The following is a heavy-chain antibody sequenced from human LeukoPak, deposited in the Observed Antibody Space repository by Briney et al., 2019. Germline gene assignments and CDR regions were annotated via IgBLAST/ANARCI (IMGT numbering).Heavy chain of an antibody. Sequence: PSETLSLTCAVYGGSFSGYYWSWIRQSPGKGLEWIGEINHSGSTNYNPSLKSRVTISVDTSKNQFSLKLTSVTAADTAVYYCARPLGQGNEYGMDVWGQGTTVTISS. J-gene: IGHJ6*02. D-gene: IGHD1-1*01. CDR1: GGSFSGYY. CDR2: INHSGST. CDR3: ARPLGQGNEYGMDV. V-gene: IGHV4-34*01.